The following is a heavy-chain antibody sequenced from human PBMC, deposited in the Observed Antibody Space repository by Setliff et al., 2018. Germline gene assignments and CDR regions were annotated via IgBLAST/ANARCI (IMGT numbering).Heavy chain of an antibody. CDR1: GGSISSYY. V-gene: IGHV4-34*01. CDR2: INHSGST. CDR3: ATSIAARYYYFYMDV. D-gene: IGHD6-6*01. Sequence: SETLSLTCTVSGGSISSYYWSWIRQPPGKGLEWIGEINHSGSTNYNPSLKSRVTISVDTSKNQFSLKLSSVTAADTAVYYCATSIAARYYYFYMDVWGKGTTVTVSS. J-gene: IGHJ6*03.